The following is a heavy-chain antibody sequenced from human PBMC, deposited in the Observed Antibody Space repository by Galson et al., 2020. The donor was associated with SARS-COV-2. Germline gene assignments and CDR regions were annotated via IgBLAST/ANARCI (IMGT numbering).Heavy chain of an antibody. J-gene: IGHJ2*01. CDR1: GFTFSGSA. D-gene: IGHD1-26*01. CDR2: IRSKANSYAP. V-gene: IGHV3-73*01. Sequence: GGSLRLSRAGSGFTFSGSAMHWVRQASGKGLEWVGLIRSKANSYAPAYAASVKGRFTISRDDSKNTAYLQMNSLKTEDTAVYYCTRNVVGATIGGYFDLWGRGTLVTVSS. CDR3: TRNVVGATIGGYFDL.